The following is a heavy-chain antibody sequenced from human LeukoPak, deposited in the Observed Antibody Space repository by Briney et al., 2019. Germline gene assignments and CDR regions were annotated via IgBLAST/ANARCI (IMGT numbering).Heavy chain of an antibody. Sequence: PGRSVRLSCAASGFTFSSYGMHWVRQAPGKGLEWVAVIAYDGSNKYYADSVKGRFTISRDNSKNTLYLQMNSLRAEDTAVYYCAKGRCSSTSCYLGDSNWFDPWGQGTLVTVSS. J-gene: IGHJ5*02. CDR3: AKGRCSSTSCYLGDSNWFDP. CDR1: GFTFSSYG. CDR2: IAYDGSNK. D-gene: IGHD2-2*01. V-gene: IGHV3-30*18.